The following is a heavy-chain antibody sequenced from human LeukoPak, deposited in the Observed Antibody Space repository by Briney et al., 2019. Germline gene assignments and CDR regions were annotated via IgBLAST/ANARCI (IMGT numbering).Heavy chain of an antibody. V-gene: IGHV4-4*07. CDR2: IYTSGST. Sequence: SETLSLTRTVSGGSISSYYWSWIRQPAGKGLEWIGRIYTSGSTNYNASLTSRVSMSVDTSKNQFSLKLSSVTAADTAVFYCARENSGSYREFDYWGQGTLVTVSS. J-gene: IGHJ4*02. CDR1: GGSISSYY. D-gene: IGHD1-26*01. CDR3: ARENSGSYREFDY.